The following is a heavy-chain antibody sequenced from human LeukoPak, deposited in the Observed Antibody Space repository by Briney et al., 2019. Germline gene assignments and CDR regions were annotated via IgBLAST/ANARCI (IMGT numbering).Heavy chain of an antibody. Sequence: SATLSLTCIVSGDSISSYYWSWIRQPPGKGLEWIGYIYYSGRTNYNPSLKSRVTISVDASKNHFSLKLSSVTAADTAVYYCARDRSLGIIDYWGQGTLVTVSS. J-gene: IGHJ4*02. CDR1: GDSISSYY. D-gene: IGHD3-16*01. V-gene: IGHV4-59*01. CDR2: IYYSGRT. CDR3: ARDRSLGIIDY.